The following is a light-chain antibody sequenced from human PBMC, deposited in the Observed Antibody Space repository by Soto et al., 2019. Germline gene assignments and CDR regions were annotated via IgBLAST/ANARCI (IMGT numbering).Light chain of an antibody. V-gene: IGKV1-33*01. CDR1: QNINNY. CDR2: DAS. J-gene: IGKJ5*01. Sequence: DIQMTPSPYSLSESVGESATITCQASQNINNYLNWYQQKPGRDPKLLIYDASNLEAGVPSRFRGSGSGTDFTLTISRLQPEDIATYYCKQYENLPTFGKGKRLEIK. CDR3: KQYENLPT.